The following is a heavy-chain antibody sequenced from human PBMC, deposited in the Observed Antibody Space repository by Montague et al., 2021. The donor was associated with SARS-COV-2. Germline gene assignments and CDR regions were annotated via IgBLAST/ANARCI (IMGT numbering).Heavy chain of an antibody. V-gene: IGHV4-61*02. CDR3: AREPDYGDYFDY. Sequence: TLSLTCTVSGGSISSGSYYWSWIRQPAGKGLEWIGRIYTSGSTNYNPSLKSRVTISVDTSKNQFSLKLSFVTAADTAVYYCAREPDYGDYFDYWGQGTLVTVSS. CDR2: IYTSGST. J-gene: IGHJ4*02. CDR1: GGSISSGSYY. D-gene: IGHD4-17*01.